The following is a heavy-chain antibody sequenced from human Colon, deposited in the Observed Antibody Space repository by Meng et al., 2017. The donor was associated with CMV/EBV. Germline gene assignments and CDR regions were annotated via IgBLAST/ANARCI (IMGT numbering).Heavy chain of an antibody. CDR1: GESMRSHY. J-gene: IGHJ4*02. D-gene: IGHD2-2*01. Sequence: SETLSLTCTVSGESMRSHYWSWIRQPPGKGLEWMGHVYYSGSATYSPSPRSRVSISLDMSKNQFSLKLRSVTAADAAMYFCARGLGHTSNNPHDYWGQGTLVTVSS. CDR2: VYYSGSA. CDR3: ARGLGHTSNNPHDY. V-gene: IGHV4-59*11.